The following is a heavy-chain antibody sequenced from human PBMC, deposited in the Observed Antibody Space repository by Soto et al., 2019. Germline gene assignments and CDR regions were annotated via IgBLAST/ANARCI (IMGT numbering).Heavy chain of an antibody. D-gene: IGHD6-13*01. CDR3: ARVPPLIAAAGGVGDY. CDR2: INPSGGST. Sequence: QVQLVQSGAEVKKPGASVKVSCKASGYTFTSYYMHWVRQAPGQGLEWMGIINPSGGSTGYAQKFQGRVNMTRDTSTSTVYMELSRLRSEDTAVYYCARVPPLIAAAGGVGDYWGQGTLVTVSS. V-gene: IGHV1-46*03. J-gene: IGHJ4*02. CDR1: GYTFTSYY.